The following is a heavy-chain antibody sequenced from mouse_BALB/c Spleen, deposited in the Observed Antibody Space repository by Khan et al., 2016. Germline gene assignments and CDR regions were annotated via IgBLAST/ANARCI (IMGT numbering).Heavy chain of an antibody. J-gene: IGHJ2*01. D-gene: IGHD1-2*01. CDR2: IRYSGST. CDR3: ARTARIKY. CDR1: GYSITSGYG. V-gene: IGHV3-1*02. Sequence: EVQLQESGPGLVKPFQSLSLTCTVTGYSITSGYGWNWIRQFPGNKLEWMGYIRYSGSTNYNPSLKSRISITRDTSKNQFFLQLNSVTTEDTATYYCARTARIKYWGQGTTLTVSS.